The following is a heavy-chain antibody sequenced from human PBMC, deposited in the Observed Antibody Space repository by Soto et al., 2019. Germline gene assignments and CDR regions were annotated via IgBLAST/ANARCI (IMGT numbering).Heavy chain of an antibody. CDR3: ARMAMPPIYFDY. Sequence: PSETLSLTCTVSGGSISSGGYYWSWIRQHPGKGLEWIGYIYYSGSTYYNPSLKSRVTISVDTSKNQFSLKLSSVTAADTAVYYCARMAMPPIYFDYWGQGTLVTVSS. J-gene: IGHJ4*02. V-gene: IGHV4-31*03. CDR1: GGSISSGGYY. D-gene: IGHD2-2*01. CDR2: IYYSGST.